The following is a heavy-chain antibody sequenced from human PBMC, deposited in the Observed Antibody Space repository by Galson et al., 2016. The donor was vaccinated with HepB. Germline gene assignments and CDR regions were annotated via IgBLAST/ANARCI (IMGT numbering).Heavy chain of an antibody. V-gene: IGHV5-51*01. CDR1: GFSFATHW. D-gene: IGHD1-1*01. Sequence: QSGAEVKKPGESLKISCKTSGFSFATHWIAWVRQMPGKGLEWMGIIYAGDSETRYSPPFQGQVTILVDKSTAVAYLQWNSLKASDSAMYYCARQRRNYGMDVWGQGTTVTVSS. CDR2: IYAGDSET. J-gene: IGHJ6*01. CDR3: ARQRRNYGMDV.